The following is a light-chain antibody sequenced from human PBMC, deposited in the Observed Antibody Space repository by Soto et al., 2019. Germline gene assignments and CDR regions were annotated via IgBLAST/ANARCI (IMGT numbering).Light chain of an antibody. CDR2: ASS. J-gene: IGKJ2*01. CDR1: QNIASRS. Sequence: EIVLTQSPGTLSLSPGLRATLSCRASQNIASRSVAWYQQYPGQAPRLLIYASSTRATGIPDRFSGSGSGTDFTLTISRLEPEDFAVYYCQQYRSSPYTFGQGTTLEIK. V-gene: IGKV3-20*01. CDR3: QQYRSSPYT.